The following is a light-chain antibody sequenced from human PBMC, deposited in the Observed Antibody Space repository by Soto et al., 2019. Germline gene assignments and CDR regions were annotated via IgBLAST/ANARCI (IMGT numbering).Light chain of an antibody. CDR2: KAS. J-gene: IGKJ1*01. CDR1: QSISSW. CDR3: QQYNSSPWT. Sequence: DIQMTQSPSTLSASVGDSVTITCRASQSISSWLAWYQQKPGKAPKLLIYKASSLESGVPSRFSGSGSGTEFTLTISSLQPDDFATDYCQQYNSSPWTFGQGTKVEIK. V-gene: IGKV1-5*03.